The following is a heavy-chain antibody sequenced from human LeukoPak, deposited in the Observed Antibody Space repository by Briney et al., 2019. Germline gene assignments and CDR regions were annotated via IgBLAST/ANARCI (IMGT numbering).Heavy chain of an antibody. CDR2: INPNSGGT. CDR3: AREDFWSGFPFDY. CDR1: GYTFTGYY. Sequence: GASVKVSCTASGYTFTGYYMHWVRQAPGQGLEWMGRINPNSGGTNYAQKFQGRVTMTRDTSISTAYMELSRLRSDDTAVYYCAREDFWSGFPFDYWGQGTLVTVSS. V-gene: IGHV1-2*06. D-gene: IGHD3-3*01. J-gene: IGHJ4*02.